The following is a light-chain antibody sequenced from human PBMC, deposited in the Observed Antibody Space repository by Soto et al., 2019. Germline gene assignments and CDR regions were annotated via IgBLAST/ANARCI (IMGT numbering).Light chain of an antibody. J-gene: IGKJ1*01. CDR2: SAS. Sequence: DIVMTQSPDSLAVSLGERATINCKSSQSVLFSSNNKNYLTWYQQRPGKAPNLLIYSASSLQSGVPSRFSGSGSGTDFTLTISSLQPEDFATYYCQQSYITPVTFGQGTKVDIK. V-gene: IGKV4-1*01. CDR1: QSVLFSSNNKNY. CDR3: QQSYITPVT.